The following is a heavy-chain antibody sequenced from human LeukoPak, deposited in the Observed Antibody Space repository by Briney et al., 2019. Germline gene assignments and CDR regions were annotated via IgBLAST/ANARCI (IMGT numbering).Heavy chain of an antibody. CDR3: ARASSGCYLPHLDY. V-gene: IGHV4-34*01. CDR2: INHSGST. CDR1: GGSFSGYY. Sequence: PSETLSLTCAVYGGSFSGYYWSWIRQPPGKGLEWIGEINHSGSTNYNPSLKSRVTISVDTSKNQFSLKLSSVTAADTAVYYCARASSGCYLPHLDYWGQGTLVTVSS. J-gene: IGHJ4*02. D-gene: IGHD6-19*01.